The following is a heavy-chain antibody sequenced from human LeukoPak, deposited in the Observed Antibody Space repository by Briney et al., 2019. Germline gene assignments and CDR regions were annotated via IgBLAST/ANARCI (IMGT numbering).Heavy chain of an antibody. CDR3: ASYDSSGSSFDY. V-gene: IGHV1-2*02. J-gene: IGHJ4*02. CDR2: INPNSGGT. Sequence: ASVKVSCKASGYTFTGYYMHWVRRAPGQGLEWMGWINPNSGGTNYAQKFQGRVTMTRDTSISTAYMELSRLRSDDTAVYYCASYDSSGSSFDYWGQGTLVTVSS. D-gene: IGHD3-22*01. CDR1: GYTFTGYY.